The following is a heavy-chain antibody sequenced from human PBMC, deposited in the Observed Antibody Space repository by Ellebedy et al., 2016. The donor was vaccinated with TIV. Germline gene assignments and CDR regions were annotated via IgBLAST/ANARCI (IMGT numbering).Heavy chain of an antibody. CDR1: GGSISSNY. CDR3: ARRYSGSSYHYFDY. J-gene: IGHJ4*02. V-gene: IGHV4-59*08. Sequence: MPSETLSLTCTVSGGSISSNYWDWIRQPPGKGLEWIGYIYNSVITNYNPSLKSRVTMSVDTSKRQLSLNLRSVTAADTAVYSCARRYSGSSYHYFDYWGQGTLVIVSS. CDR2: IYNSVIT. D-gene: IGHD1-26*01.